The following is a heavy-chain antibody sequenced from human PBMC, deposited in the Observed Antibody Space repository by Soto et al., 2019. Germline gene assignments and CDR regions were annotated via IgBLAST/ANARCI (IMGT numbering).Heavy chain of an antibody. D-gene: IGHD6-6*01. CDR1: GGSISSYY. CDR2: IYTSGST. Sequence: QVQLQESGPGLVKPSETLSLTCTVSGGSISSYYWSWIRQPAGKGLEWIGRIYTSGSTNYNPSLKSRVTMAVDPSKNQFSLKLSSVTAADTAVYYCARGLYSSSSWFVDAFDIWGQGTMVTVSS. J-gene: IGHJ3*02. V-gene: IGHV4-4*07. CDR3: ARGLYSSSSWFVDAFDI.